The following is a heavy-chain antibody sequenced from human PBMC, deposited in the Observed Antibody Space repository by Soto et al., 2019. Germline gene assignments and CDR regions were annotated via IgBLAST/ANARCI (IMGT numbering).Heavy chain of an antibody. V-gene: IGHV3-7*04. Sequence: EVQLVESGGGLVQPGGSLRISCGASGFTFSDYWMSWVRQAPGKGLEWVANMNKDGSEKFYVDSVKGRFTISRDNDKESLYLQMNSLRDEDTAVYYCAMDASGWSVYWGQGTLVTVSS. D-gene: IGHD6-19*01. J-gene: IGHJ4*02. CDR1: GFTFSDYW. CDR3: AMDASGWSVY. CDR2: MNKDGSEK.